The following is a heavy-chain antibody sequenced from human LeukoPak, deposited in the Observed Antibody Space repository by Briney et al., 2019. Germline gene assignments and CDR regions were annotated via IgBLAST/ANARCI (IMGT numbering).Heavy chain of an antibody. CDR1: GGSISSGSYS. CDR3: ARGGSSTWRTIDY. Sequence: SETLSLTCAVSGGSISSGSYSWSWIRQPPGKGLEWIGYICHSGSTYYNPSLKSRVTISVDRSKNQFSLKLSSVTAADTAVYYCARGGSSTWRTIDYWGQGTLVTVSS. D-gene: IGHD1/OR15-1a*01. J-gene: IGHJ4*02. CDR2: ICHSGST. V-gene: IGHV4-30-2*01.